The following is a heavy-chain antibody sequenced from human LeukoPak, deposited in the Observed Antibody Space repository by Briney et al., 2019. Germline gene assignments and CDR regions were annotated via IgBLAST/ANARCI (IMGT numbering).Heavy chain of an antibody. CDR3: ATEREGWGSYRPYYFDY. J-gene: IGHJ4*02. V-gene: IGHV1-69*05. CDR2: IIPILGTA. CDR1: GGTFSSYA. Sequence: SVKVSCKASGGTFSSYAISWVRQAPGQGLEWMGGIIPILGTANYAQKFQGRVTITTDESTSTAYMELSSLRSEDTAVYYCATEREGWGSYRPYYFDYWGQGTLVTVSS. D-gene: IGHD3-16*02.